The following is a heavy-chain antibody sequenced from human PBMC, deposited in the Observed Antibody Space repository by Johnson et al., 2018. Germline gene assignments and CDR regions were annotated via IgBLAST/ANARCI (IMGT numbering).Heavy chain of an antibody. V-gene: IGHV3-23*01. J-gene: IGHJ3*02. D-gene: IGHD3-22*01. CDR3: ATDRLPSYHYDRDTYYSDALDI. CDR2: ISGDVNRT. CDR1: GFTFRNYA. Sequence: VQLQQSGGGVVQPGGSLRLSCVASGFTFRNYAMNWVRQAPGKGLEWVAVISGDVNRTYYADSVKGLFTVSRDNSKSTVYLPMNRLRAEDTAIYYCATDRLPSYHYDRDTYYSDALDIWGRGTMVTVSS.